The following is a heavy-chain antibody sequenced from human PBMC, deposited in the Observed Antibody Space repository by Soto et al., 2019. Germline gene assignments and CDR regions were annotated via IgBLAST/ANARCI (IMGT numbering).Heavy chain of an antibody. CDR3: ARHEGQGAFDI. J-gene: IGHJ3*02. Sequence: QLQLQESGPGLVKPSETLSLTCTVSGGSISSSSYYWGWIRQPPGKGLEWIGSIYYSGSTYYNPSLKSRVTISVDTSKNQFSLKLSSVTAADTAVYYCARHEGQGAFDIWGQGTMVTVSS. V-gene: IGHV4-39*01. CDR2: IYYSGST. CDR1: GGSISSSSYY.